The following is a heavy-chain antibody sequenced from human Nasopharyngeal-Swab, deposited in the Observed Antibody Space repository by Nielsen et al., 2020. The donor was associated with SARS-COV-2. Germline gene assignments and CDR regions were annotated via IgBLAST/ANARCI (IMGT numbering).Heavy chain of an antibody. J-gene: IGHJ6*02. CDR3: ARHRGIYYYYYGMDV. V-gene: IGHV4-39*01. Sequence: SETLSLTCTVSGGSISSSSYYWGWIRQPPGKGLEWIGSIYYSGCTYYNPSLKSRVTISVDTSKNQFSLKLSSVTAADTAVYYCARHRGIYYYYYGMDVWGQGTTDTVSS. D-gene: IGHD3-10*01. CDR2: IYYSGCT. CDR1: GGSISSSSYY.